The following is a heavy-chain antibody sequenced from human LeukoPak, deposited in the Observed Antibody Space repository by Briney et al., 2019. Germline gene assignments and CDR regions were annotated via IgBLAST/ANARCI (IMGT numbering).Heavy chain of an antibody. CDR3: AREYRHQPD. CDR2: MNPNSGNS. Sequence: AASVKVSCKASGYTFTSYDINWVRQASGQGLEWMGWMNPNSGNSGYAQKFQDRFTMTWDTSISTAYMELSSLRSEDTAVYYCAREYRHQPDWGQGTLVTVSS. CDR1: GYTFTSYD. J-gene: IGHJ4*02. D-gene: IGHD2/OR15-2a*01. V-gene: IGHV1-8*01.